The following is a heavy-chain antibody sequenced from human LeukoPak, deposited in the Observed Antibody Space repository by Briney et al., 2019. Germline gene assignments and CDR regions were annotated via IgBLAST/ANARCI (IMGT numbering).Heavy chain of an antibody. Sequence: SETLSLTCTVSGGSIRSSDYYWGCIRQPPGKGLEWIGTIYYTGSTYYNPSLRSRVTISIDTSKNQFSLKLSSVTAADTAVYYCARGQAAYFDYWGQGTLATVSS. D-gene: IGHD6-25*01. CDR3: ARGQAAYFDY. V-gene: IGHV4-39*01. CDR1: GGSIRSSDYY. J-gene: IGHJ4*02. CDR2: IYYTGST.